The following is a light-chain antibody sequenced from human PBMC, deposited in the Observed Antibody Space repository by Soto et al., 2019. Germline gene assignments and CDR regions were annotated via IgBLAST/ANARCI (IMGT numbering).Light chain of an antibody. J-gene: IGKJ4*01. CDR2: DAS. CDR1: QNIASY. CDR3: QQRTNWPPLT. V-gene: IGKV3-11*01. Sequence: EIVLTQSPATLSLSPGERATLSCRASQNIASYLAWYQHRPGKAPRLLISDASNRAAGIPDRFSGSGSGTAFTLTISSLEPEDFAIYYCQQRTNWPPLTFGGGTRVEIK.